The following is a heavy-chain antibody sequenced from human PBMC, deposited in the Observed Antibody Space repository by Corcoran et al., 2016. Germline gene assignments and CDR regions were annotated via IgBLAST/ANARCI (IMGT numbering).Heavy chain of an antibody. CDR1: GGSISSSSYY. Sequence: QLQLQESGPGLVKPSETLSLTCTVSGGSISSSSYYWGWIRKPPGQGLEWIGSIYYSGSTYYNPSLKSRVTISVDTSKNQFSLKLSSVTAADTAVYYCARGQYSSRPFDPWGQGTLVTVSS. V-gene: IGHV4-39*07. D-gene: IGHD6-13*01. CDR3: ARGQYSSRPFDP. J-gene: IGHJ5*02. CDR2: IYYSGST.